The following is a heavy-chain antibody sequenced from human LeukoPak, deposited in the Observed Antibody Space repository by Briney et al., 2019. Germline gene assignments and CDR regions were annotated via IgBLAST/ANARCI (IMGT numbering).Heavy chain of an antibody. CDR1: GGSFSGYY. J-gene: IGHJ4*02. CDR3: ARGYGSSGWYLTY. D-gene: IGHD6-19*01. Sequence: SETLSLTCAVYGGSFSGYYWSWIRQPPGKGLEWIGEINHSGSTNYNPSLKSRVTISVDTSKNQLSLKLSSVTAADTAVYYCARGYGSSGWYLTYWGQGTLVTVSS. CDR2: INHSGST. V-gene: IGHV4-34*01.